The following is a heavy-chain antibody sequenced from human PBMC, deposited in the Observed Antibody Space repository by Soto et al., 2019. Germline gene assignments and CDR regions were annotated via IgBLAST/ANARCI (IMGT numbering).Heavy chain of an antibody. Sequence: SETLSLTCTVSGGSISSYYWSWIRQPPGKGLEWIGYIYYSGSTNYNPSFTSRVTISVDTSKNQFSLKLTSVTAADTAVYYCARVLAAPGSIPRYYFDYWGQGTLVTVSS. V-gene: IGHV4-59*12. CDR3: ARVLAAPGSIPRYYFDY. CDR1: GGSISSYY. J-gene: IGHJ4*02. CDR2: IYYSGST. D-gene: IGHD6-13*01.